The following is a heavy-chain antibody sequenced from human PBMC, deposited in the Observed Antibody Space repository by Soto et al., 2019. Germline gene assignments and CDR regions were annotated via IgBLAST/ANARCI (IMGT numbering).Heavy chain of an antibody. D-gene: IGHD4-17*01. Sequence: GGSLRLSCAASGFTFSSYGMHWVRQAPGKGLEWVAVISYDGSNKYYADSVKGRFTISRDNSKNTLYLQMNSLRAEDTAVYYCAKGIGYGDYEIALYYYYGMDVWGQGTTVTISS. J-gene: IGHJ6*02. CDR2: ISYDGSNK. CDR3: AKGIGYGDYEIALYYYYGMDV. V-gene: IGHV3-30*18. CDR1: GFTFSSYG.